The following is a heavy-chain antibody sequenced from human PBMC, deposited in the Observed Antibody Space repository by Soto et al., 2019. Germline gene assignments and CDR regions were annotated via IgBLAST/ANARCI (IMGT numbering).Heavy chain of an antibody. CDR2: IWYDGSNK. V-gene: IGHV3-33*01. D-gene: IGHD2-21*02. CDR3: ARDLSGDSYIDY. J-gene: IGHJ4*02. Sequence: GSLRLSCEASGFTFSGNGMHWVRQAPGKGLEWVAVIWYDGSNKHYADSVRGRFTISRDTSKNTLYLQMNSLRAEDTAVYYCARDLSGDSYIDYWGQGTLVTVSS. CDR1: GFTFSGNG.